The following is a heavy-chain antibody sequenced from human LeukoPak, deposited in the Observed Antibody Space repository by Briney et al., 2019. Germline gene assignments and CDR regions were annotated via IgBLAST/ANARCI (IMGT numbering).Heavy chain of an antibody. CDR3: AKEPLYCGGDCYEPLDY. J-gene: IGHJ4*02. D-gene: IGHD2-21*02. CDR1: GFTFDDYG. V-gene: IGHV3-20*04. CDR2: INWNGGST. Sequence: PGGSLRLSSAASGFTFDDYGMSWVRQAPGKGLEWVSGINWNGGSTGYADSVKGRFTISRDNAKNSLYLQMNSLRAEDTALYYCAKEPLYCGGDCYEPLDYWGQGTLVPVSS.